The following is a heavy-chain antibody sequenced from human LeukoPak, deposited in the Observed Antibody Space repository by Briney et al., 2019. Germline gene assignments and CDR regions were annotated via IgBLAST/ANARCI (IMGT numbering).Heavy chain of an antibody. D-gene: IGHD1-14*01. CDR3: TTGGSTAGN. V-gene: IGHV3-15*01. CDR1: GFTFSSVW. CDR2: IRKTADGGTA. J-gene: IGHJ4*02. Sequence: GGSLRLSCTASGFTFSSVWMSWVRQAPGKGLQWVGRIRKTADGGTADYAAPVQGRFSISRDDPKKTLYLQMNSLKTEDTAVYYCTTGGSTAGNWGQGTLVTVSS.